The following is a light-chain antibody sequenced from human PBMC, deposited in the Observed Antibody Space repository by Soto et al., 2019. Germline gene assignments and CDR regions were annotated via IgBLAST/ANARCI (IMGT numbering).Light chain of an antibody. CDR2: GAS. V-gene: IGKV3-20*01. CDR1: QSVSNNY. CDR3: QQYNNWPWT. J-gene: IGKJ1*01. Sequence: IVLTQSPGTLSLSPGERATLSCRASQSVSNNYLAWYQQKPGQAPRLLIYGASNRATGIPDRFSGSGSGTDFTLTISRLEPEDFAVYYCQQYNNWPWTFGQGTKVDIK.